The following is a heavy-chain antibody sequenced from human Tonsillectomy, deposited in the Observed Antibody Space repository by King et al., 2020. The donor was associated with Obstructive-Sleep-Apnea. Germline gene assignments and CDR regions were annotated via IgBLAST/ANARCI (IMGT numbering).Heavy chain of an antibody. CDR2: IISIYNIT. CDR3: ARVPEESCYFAS. D-gene: IGHD3-10*01. CDR1: GGTVSDYA. J-gene: IGHJ4*02. V-gene: IGHV1-69*10. Sequence: QLVQSGAEVKKPGSSVKVSCKASGGTVSDYAISWVRQAPGQGLEWMGGIISIYNITNYAQKFQGGVLITADKSTSLVYMELSSLRSEDTGVYYCARVPEESCYFASWGQGTLVTVSS.